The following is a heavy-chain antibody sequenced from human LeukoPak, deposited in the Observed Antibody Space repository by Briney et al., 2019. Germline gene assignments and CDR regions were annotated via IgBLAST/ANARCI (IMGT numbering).Heavy chain of an antibody. J-gene: IGHJ6*02. CDR1: GFTFSSYA. D-gene: IGHD3-22*01. Sequence: GGSLRLSCAASGFTFSSYAMSWVRQAPGKGLEWVSAISGSGGSTYYADSVKGRFTISRDNSKNTLYLQMNSLRAEDTAVYYCAKDRSSYYDSSGYSRLASYYYYYGMDVWGQGTTVTVSS. CDR2: ISGSGGST. V-gene: IGHV3-23*01. CDR3: AKDRSSYYDSSGYSRLASYYYYYGMDV.